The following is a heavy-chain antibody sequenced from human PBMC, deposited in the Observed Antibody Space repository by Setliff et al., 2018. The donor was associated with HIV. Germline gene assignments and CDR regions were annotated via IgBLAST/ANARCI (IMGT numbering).Heavy chain of an antibody. V-gene: IGHV4-39*07. J-gene: IGHJ3*02. D-gene: IGHD2-21*01. CDR2: IFYSGST. CDR3: ARDRRLGDYEI. Sequence: SETLSLTCTVSGDSISSGSYFWIWIRQPPGKGLEWIGSIFYSGSTYYNPSVKSRVTISIDTSKNQFSLRLSSVTAADTAVYYCARDRRLGDYEIWGPGTLVTVSS. CDR1: GDSISSGSYF.